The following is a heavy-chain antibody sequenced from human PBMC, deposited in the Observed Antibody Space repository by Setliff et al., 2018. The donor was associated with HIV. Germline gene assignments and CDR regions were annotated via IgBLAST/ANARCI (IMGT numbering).Heavy chain of an antibody. J-gene: IGHJ5*02. CDR1: GYSISSGYY. CDR3: ARGGRSLAAQTWFDP. Sequence: SETLSLTCAVSGYSISSGYYWGWFRQPPWKGLEWIGTIYQSGSTYYNPSLKSRVTISLDTSKNQFSLKLSSVTAADTAVYYCARGGRSLAAQTWFDPWGQGTLVTVSS. D-gene: IGHD6-6*01. CDR2: IYQSGST. V-gene: IGHV4-38-2*01.